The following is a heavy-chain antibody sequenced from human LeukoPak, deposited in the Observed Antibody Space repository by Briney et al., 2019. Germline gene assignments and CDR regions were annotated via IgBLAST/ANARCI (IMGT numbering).Heavy chain of an antibody. CDR1: GFTFSSYD. CDR2: SSGTGGTT. J-gene: IGHJ4*02. V-gene: IGHV3-23*01. D-gene: IGHD6-6*01. Sequence: GGSLRLSCAASGFTFSSYDKSWVRQAPGNGLEWVSVSSGTGGTTYYADSVKGRFTIYRDNSKNTLYLQMHSLRAEDTAVYYCAKDSSSSPGEFDYWGQGTLVTVSS. CDR3: AKDSSSSPGEFDY.